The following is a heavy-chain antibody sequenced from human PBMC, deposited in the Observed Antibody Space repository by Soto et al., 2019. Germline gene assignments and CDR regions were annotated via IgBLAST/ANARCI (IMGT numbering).Heavy chain of an antibody. CDR2: IYYSGST. CDR3: ARAAADQPLDY. CDR1: GGSVSSGSYY. V-gene: IGHV4-61*01. Sequence: PSETLSLTCTVSGGSVSSGSYYWSWIRQPPGKRLEWIGYIYYSGSTNYNPSLKSRVTISVDTSKNQFSLKLSSVTAADTAVYYCARAAADQPLDYWGQGTLVTVSS. J-gene: IGHJ4*02. D-gene: IGHD6-13*01.